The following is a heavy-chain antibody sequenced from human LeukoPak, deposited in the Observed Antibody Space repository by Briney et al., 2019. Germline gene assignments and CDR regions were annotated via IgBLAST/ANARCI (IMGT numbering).Heavy chain of an antibody. CDR2: ISYDGSNK. Sequence: RPGGSLRLSCAASGFTFSSYAMHWVRQAPGKGLEWVAVISYDGSNKYYADSVKGRFTISRDNSKNTLYLQMNSLRAEDTAVYYCAREVDYWGQGTLVTVSS. CDR1: GFTFSSYA. J-gene: IGHJ4*02. CDR3: AREVDY. V-gene: IGHV3-30*04.